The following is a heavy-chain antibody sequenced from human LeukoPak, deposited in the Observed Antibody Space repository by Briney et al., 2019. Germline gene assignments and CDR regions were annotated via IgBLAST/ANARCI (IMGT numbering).Heavy chain of an antibody. J-gene: IGHJ6*03. CDR2: IFYSGST. CDR3: ARRIVGSGAYYYYYYMDV. Sequence: PSETLSLTCTVSGGSISGYYWSWIRQPPGKGLEWIGYIFYSGSTNYNPSLKSRVTISVDTFKNQFSLKLSSVTAADTAVYYCARRIVGSGAYYYYYYMDVWGKGTTVTVSS. V-gene: IGHV4-59*01. D-gene: IGHD1-26*01. CDR1: GGSISGYY.